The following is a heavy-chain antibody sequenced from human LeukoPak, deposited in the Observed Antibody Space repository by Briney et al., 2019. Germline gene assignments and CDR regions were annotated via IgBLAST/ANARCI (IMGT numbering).Heavy chain of an antibody. CDR2: ISWNSGSI. CDR1: GFTFDDYA. Sequence: PGRSLRLSCAASGFTFDDYAMHWVRQAPGKGLEWVSGISWNSGSIGYADSVKGRFTISRDNAKNSLYLQMNSLRAEDTAVYYCAREDGTMVRGVIISTSYYYYGMDVWGQGTTVTVSS. V-gene: IGHV3-9*01. J-gene: IGHJ6*02. D-gene: IGHD3-10*01. CDR3: AREDGTMVRGVIISTSYYYYGMDV.